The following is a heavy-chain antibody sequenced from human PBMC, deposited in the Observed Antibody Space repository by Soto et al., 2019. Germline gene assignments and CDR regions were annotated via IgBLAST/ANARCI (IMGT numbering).Heavy chain of an antibody. J-gene: IGHJ6*02. V-gene: IGHV4-39*01. Sequence: PSETLSLTCTVSGGSISSSSYYWGWIRQPPGKGLEWIGSIYYSGSTYYNPSLKSRVTISVDTSKNQFSLKLSSVTAADTAVYKCGRREFYYYYGLAVGGQGTAFPFSS. D-gene: IGHD3-10*01. CDR1: GGSISSSSYY. CDR3: GRREFYYYYGLAV. CDR2: IYYSGST.